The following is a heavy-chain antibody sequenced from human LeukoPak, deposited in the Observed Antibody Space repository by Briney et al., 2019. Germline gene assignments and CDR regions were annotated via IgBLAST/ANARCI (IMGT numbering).Heavy chain of an antibody. CDR1: GFTFSSYA. D-gene: IGHD3-10*01. J-gene: IGHJ3*02. CDR3: AKDLGQYGSGRRPPFDI. V-gene: IGHV3-30-3*01. Sequence: GGSLSLSCAASGFTFSSYAMHWVRQAPGKGLEWVAVISYDGSNKYYADSVKGRFTISRDNSKNTLYLQMNSLRAEDTAVYYCAKDLGQYGSGRRPPFDIWGQGTMVTVSS. CDR2: ISYDGSNK.